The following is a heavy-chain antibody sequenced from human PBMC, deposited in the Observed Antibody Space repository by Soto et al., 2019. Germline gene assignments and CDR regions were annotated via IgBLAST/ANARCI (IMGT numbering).Heavy chain of an antibody. J-gene: IGHJ4*02. Sequence: GGSLRLSCTASGFSFSDYSFNWVRQAPGKGLEWVSSITHTGTNAYYADSVKGRFSISRDNSENTVYLQMDSLRAEDTAMYFCARDVGLDSDDFFAYWGQGTQVTVSS. CDR1: GFSFSDYS. CDR3: ARDVGLDSDDFFAY. CDR2: ITHTGTNA. V-gene: IGHV3-21*04. D-gene: IGHD3-9*01.